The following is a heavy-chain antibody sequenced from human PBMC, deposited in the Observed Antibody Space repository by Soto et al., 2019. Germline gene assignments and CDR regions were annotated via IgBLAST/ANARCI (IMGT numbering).Heavy chain of an antibody. CDR2: IYYSGST. CDR3: ARERPDGSRLDP. D-gene: IGHD6-13*01. J-gene: IGHJ5*02. V-gene: IGHV4-30-4*02. CDR1: GGSISSGDYY. Sequence: SDTLSLTCTVSGGSISSGDYYWSWIRQPPGKGLEWIGYIYYSGSTYYNPSLKSRVTISVDTSKNQFSLKLSSVTAADTAVYYCARERPDGSRLDPWGQGTLVTVSS.